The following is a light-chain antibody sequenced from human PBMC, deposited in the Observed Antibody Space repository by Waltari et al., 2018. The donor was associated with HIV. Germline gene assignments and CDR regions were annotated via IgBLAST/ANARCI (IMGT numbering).Light chain of an antibody. V-gene: IGKV4-1*01. CDR2: WAS. CDR1: QSVSDSTKTY. CDR3: QQYHSVPIT. Sequence: DIVMTQSPDSLAVSLGERATISCKSSQSVSDSTKTYLAWYQQKPGQPPKLLVYWASTRDSGVPDRFSGSGSGTYFTLTISSLQPEDVAVYFCQQYHSVPITFGQGTRLEIE. J-gene: IGKJ5*01.